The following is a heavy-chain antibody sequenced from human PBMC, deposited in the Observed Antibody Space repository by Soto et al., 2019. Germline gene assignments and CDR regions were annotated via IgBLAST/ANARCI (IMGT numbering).Heavy chain of an antibody. V-gene: IGHV3-23*01. Sequence: VQLLESGGGLVQPGGSLRLSCAASGFTFSSYAMSWVRQAPGKGLEWVSAISGSGGSTYYADSVKGRFTISRDNSKNTLYLQMNSLRAEDTAVYYCAKDRWGVSDRFYYFDYWGQGTLVTVSS. CDR3: AKDRWGVSDRFYYFDY. D-gene: IGHD3-16*01. J-gene: IGHJ4*02. CDR2: ISGSGGST. CDR1: GFTFSSYA.